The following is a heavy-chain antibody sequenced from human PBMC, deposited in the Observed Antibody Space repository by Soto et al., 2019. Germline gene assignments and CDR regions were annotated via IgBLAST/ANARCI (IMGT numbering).Heavy chain of an antibody. CDR2: IYYSGRT. J-gene: IGHJ4*02. Sequence: SETLSLTCTVSGGSISSGGYFWSWVRQHPGKGLEWIGNIYYSGRTYYNPSLKSRVIISVDTSKNQFSLKLSSVTAADTAVYYCARFAKEENPKVGSWYYFDYWGQGARVTASS. V-gene: IGHV4-31*03. D-gene: IGHD6-13*01. CDR1: GGSISSGGYF. CDR3: ARFAKEENPKVGSWYYFDY.